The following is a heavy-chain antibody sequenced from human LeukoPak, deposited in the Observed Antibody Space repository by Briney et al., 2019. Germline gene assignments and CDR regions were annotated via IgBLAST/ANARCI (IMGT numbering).Heavy chain of an antibody. D-gene: IGHD3-22*01. CDR3: ARHPKEGPSDRSGYINAFDI. V-gene: IGHV4-59*08. CDR2: SYYSGST. Sequence: SETLSLTCTVSGGSISSYYWSWIRQPPGKGLEWIAYSYYSGSTNYNPSLKSRVTISVDTSKNQFSLEVTSVTAADTAVYYCARHPKEGPSDRSGYINAFDIWGQGTMVTVSS. J-gene: IGHJ3*02. CDR1: GGSISSYY.